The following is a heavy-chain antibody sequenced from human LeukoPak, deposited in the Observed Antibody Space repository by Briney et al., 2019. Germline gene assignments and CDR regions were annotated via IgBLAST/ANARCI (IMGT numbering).Heavy chain of an antibody. CDR3: ARGHSITIFGVVIRNKWFDP. J-gene: IGHJ5*02. CDR2: INHSGST. Sequence: HPSETLSLTCAVYGVSFSGYYWSWIRHPPGKGLEGIGEINHSGSTNYNPSLKSRVTISVDTSKNQFSLKLSSVTAADTAVYYCARGHSITIFGVVIRNKWFDPWGQGTLVTVSS. D-gene: IGHD3-3*01. V-gene: IGHV4-34*01. CDR1: GVSFSGYY.